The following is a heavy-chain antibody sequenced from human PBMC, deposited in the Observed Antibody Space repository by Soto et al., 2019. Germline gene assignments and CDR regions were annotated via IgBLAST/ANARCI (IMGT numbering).Heavy chain of an antibody. Sequence: VQLVESGGGVVQPGRSLRLSCAASGFTFRTYGMYWVRQAPGKGLEWVAVIWYDASNKYYADSVKGRFTISRDNSENTLYLQINRLRAEDTAVYYCARGRVDGGELDLWGQGTLVTVSS. V-gene: IGHV3-33*01. CDR2: IWYDASNK. CDR1: GFTFRTYG. CDR3: ARGRVDGGELDL. D-gene: IGHD3-10*01. J-gene: IGHJ4*02.